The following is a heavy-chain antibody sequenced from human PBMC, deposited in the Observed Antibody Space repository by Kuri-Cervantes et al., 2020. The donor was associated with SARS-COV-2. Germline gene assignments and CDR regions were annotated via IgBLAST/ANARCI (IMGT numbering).Heavy chain of an antibody. CDR1: GDSVSSNSAA. V-gene: IGHV6-1*01. CDR3: AGQIEYSSSHYFDY. CDR2: TYYRSKWYN. J-gene: IGHJ4*02. Sequence: SCAISGDSVSSNSAAWNWIRQSPSRGLEWLGRTYYRSKWYNDYAVSVKSRITINPDTSKNQFSLQLNSVTAADTAVYYCAGQIEYSSSHYFDYWGQGTLVTVSS. D-gene: IGHD6-6*01.